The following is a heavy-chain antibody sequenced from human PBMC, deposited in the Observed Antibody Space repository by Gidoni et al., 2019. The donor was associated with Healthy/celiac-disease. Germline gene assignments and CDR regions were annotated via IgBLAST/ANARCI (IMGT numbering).Heavy chain of an antibody. CDR1: GGSIRSYD. V-gene: IGHV4-59*01. D-gene: IGHD2-2*01. Sequence: QVQLQESGPGLVKPSETLSLTCAGSGGSIRSYDWSWIRQSPGKGLEWIGYIYYSGSTHYNPALKSRVTISVDTSKNQFSLKLSSVTAADTAVYYCARDIRAGQPGDYYYGMDVWGQGTTVTVSS. J-gene: IGHJ6*02. CDR3: ARDIRAGQPGDYYYGMDV. CDR2: IYYSGST.